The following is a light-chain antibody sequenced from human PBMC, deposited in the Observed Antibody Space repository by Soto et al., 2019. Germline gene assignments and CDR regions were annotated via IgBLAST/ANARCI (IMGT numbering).Light chain of an antibody. Sequence: DGVLTQSPVSLAVSLGERATINCRSSQSVLFKSNNKNYLAWYQQKPGQPPKLLIYWASTRESGVPDRFSGSGSGTDFTLTISRLQAEDVAVYYCQQYYTSPLTFGGGTKVDNK. V-gene: IGKV4-1*01. CDR3: QQYYTSPLT. CDR1: QSVLFKSNNKNY. J-gene: IGKJ4*01. CDR2: WAS.